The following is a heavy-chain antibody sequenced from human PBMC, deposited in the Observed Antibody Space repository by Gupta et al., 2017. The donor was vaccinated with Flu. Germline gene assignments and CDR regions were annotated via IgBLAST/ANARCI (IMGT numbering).Heavy chain of an antibody. V-gene: IGHV4-61*02. CDR2: IYTIGRT. J-gene: IGHJ4*02. CDR1: GDSVNNSSYY. CDR3: ARGRGFFFDSGGFYTPPVAFDS. Sequence: QVQLQESGPGLVKPSQTLSLTCTVSGDSVNNSSYYWTWIRQPAGKGLEWIGRIYTIGRTNYNPSLKSRVTISLDTSRNQFSLNLNSLTAADTAVYYCARGRGFFFDSGGFYTPPVAFDSWGQGNPVTVSS. D-gene: IGHD3-22*01.